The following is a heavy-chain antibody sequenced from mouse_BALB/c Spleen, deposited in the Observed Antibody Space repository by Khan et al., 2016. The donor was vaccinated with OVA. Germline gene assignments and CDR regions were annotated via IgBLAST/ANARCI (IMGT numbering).Heavy chain of an antibody. CDR3: ARIDN. V-gene: IGHV5-6-3*01. Sequence: EVQLVESGGGIVQPGGSLKLSCAASRFTISSYGMPSVRQTPDKGLELVANIDSNSGSTEYADSVKRRFTISGDNAKNALYLQMCSLKSEDTAMYYCARIDNWGQGTTLTVSS. CDR2: IDSNSGST. CDR1: RFTISSYG. J-gene: IGHJ2*01.